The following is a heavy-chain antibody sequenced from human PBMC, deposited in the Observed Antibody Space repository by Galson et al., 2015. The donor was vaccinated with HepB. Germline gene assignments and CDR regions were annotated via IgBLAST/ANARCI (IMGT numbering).Heavy chain of an antibody. CDR2: IRSKAYGGTT. V-gene: IGHV3-49*03. CDR1: GFTFGDYA. J-gene: IGHJ4*02. CDR3: TRDKIGWELLGTDY. Sequence: SLRLSCAASGFTFGDYAMSWFRQAPGKGLEWVGFIRSKAYGGTTEYAASVKGRFTISRDDSKSIAYLQMNSLKTEDTAVYYCTRDKIGWELLGTDYWGQGTLVTVSS. D-gene: IGHD1-26*01.